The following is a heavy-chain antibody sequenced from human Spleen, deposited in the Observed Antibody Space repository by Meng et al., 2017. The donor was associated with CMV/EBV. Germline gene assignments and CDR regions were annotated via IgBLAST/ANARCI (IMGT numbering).Heavy chain of an antibody. Sequence: SETLSLTCTVSGGSISSYYWSWIRQPPGKGMEWIGYIYYSGSTYYSPSLKSRVTISVDTSKNQFSLKLSSVTAADTAVYYCVRVGVNAYYYGMDIWGQGTTVTVSS. CDR3: VRVGVNAYYYGMDI. V-gene: IGHV4-59*06. CDR1: GGSISSYY. CDR2: IYYSGST. D-gene: IGHD3-22*01. J-gene: IGHJ6*02.